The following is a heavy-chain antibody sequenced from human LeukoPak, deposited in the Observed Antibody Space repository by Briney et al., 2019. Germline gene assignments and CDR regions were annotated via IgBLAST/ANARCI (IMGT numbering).Heavy chain of an antibody. V-gene: IGHV3-7*01. CDR3: ARTQQLVFFDY. CDR2: IKQDGSEK. CDR1: GFTFSSYW. D-gene: IGHD6-13*01. J-gene: IGHJ4*02. Sequence: GGSLRLSCAASGFTFSSYWMSWVRQAPGKGLEWMANIKQDGSEKYYVDSVKGLFTIYRDNAKNSLYLQMNSLRAEDTAVYYCARTQQLVFFDYWGQGTLVTVSS.